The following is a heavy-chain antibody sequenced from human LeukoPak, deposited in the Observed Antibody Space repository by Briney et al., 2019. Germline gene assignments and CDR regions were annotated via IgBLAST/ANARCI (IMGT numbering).Heavy chain of an antibody. CDR1: GFTFSSHD. J-gene: IGHJ3*02. CDR3: AKSYSSGWPRDAFDI. V-gene: IGHV3-30*18. Sequence: GGSLRLSCAASGFTFSSHDMHWVRQAPGKGLEWVAIISYDGGKKDYADSVKGRFTISRDNSKNMLHLQMNSLRAEDTAVYYCAKSYSSGWPRDAFDIWGQGTMVTVSS. D-gene: IGHD6-19*01. CDR2: ISYDGGKK.